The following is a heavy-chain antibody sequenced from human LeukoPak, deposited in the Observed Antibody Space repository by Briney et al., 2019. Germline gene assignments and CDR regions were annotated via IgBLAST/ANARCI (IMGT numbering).Heavy chain of an antibody. J-gene: IGHJ4*02. V-gene: IGHV3-23*01. CDR1: GPTFSDYS. Sequence: PGGSLRLSCAASGPTFSDYSMTWVREAPGKGLFWVSGISAGGGSTYYADSVKGRFTISRDNSGITLYLQMKSLRAEDAAVYYCAKDAAGPEYWGQGTLVTVSS. CDR2: ISAGGGST. CDR3: AKDAAGPEY. D-gene: IGHD6-13*01.